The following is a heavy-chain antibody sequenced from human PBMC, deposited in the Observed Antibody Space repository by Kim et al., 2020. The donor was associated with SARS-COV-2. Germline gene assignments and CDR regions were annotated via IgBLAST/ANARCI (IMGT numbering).Heavy chain of an antibody. J-gene: IGHJ4*02. V-gene: IGHV3-30*18. CDR2: ISYDGSNK. D-gene: IGHD6-13*01. Sequence: GGSLRLSCAASGFTFSSYGMHWVRQAPGKGLEWVAVISYDGSNKYYADSVKGRFTISRDNSKNTLYLQMNSLRAEDTAVYYCAKDKEQHPFDYWGQGTLVTVSS. CDR3: AKDKEQHPFDY. CDR1: GFTFSSYG.